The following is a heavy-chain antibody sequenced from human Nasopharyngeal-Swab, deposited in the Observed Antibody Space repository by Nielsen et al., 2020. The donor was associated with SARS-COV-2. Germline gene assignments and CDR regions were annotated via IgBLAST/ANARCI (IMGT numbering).Heavy chain of an antibody. CDR3: AKGTGGYQLLYFDY. J-gene: IGHJ4*02. Sequence: GESLKISCAASGFTFSSYATSWVRQAPGKGLEWVSAISGSGGSTYYADSVKGRFTISRDNSKNTLYLQMNSLRAEDTAVYYCAKGTGGYQLLYFDYWGQGTLVTVSS. D-gene: IGHD2-2*01. CDR2: ISGSGGST. V-gene: IGHV3-23*01. CDR1: GFTFSSYA.